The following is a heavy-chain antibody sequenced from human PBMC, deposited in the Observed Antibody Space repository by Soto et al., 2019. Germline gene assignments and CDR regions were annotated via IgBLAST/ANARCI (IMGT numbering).Heavy chain of an antibody. CDR1: GGSISSGGYY. V-gene: IGHV4-31*03. Sequence: QVQLQESGPGLVKPSQTLSLTCTVSGGSISSGGYYWSWIRQHPGKGLEWIGYIYYSGSTYYNPSLKSRVTISVHTSKHQFSLKLSSVTAADTAVYYCARTVTTGVGWFDPWGQGTLVTVSS. CDR2: IYYSGST. D-gene: IGHD4-17*01. J-gene: IGHJ5*02. CDR3: ARTVTTGVGWFDP.